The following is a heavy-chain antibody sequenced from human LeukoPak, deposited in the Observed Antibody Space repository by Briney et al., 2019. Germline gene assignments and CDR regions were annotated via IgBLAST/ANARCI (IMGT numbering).Heavy chain of an antibody. Sequence: ASVKVSCKASGYSFSDYSMHWVRQAPGQGLEWMGRINPNSGGTSCAQNFQGRVSMTRDTSISTTYMELSGLTSDDTAVYYCARGGSGSGYLYYFDYWGQGTLVSVSS. CDR3: ARGGSGSGYLYYFDY. D-gene: IGHD3-10*01. CDR2: INPNSGGT. CDR1: GYSFSDYS. J-gene: IGHJ4*02. V-gene: IGHV1-2*06.